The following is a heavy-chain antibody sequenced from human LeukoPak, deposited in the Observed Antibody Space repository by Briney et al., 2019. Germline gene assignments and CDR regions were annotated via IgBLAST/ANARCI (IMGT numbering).Heavy chain of an antibody. D-gene: IGHD2-2*01. CDR1: GFTFRNCA. V-gene: IGHV3-23*01. Sequence: PGGSLRLSCAASGFTFRNCAMSWVRQAPGKGLEWVSSISGSDGSTYYADSVKGRFTISRDNSKNTLYLQMNSLRAEDTAVYYCEPAASGGFDYWGQGTLVTVSS. CDR3: EPAASGGFDY. CDR2: ISGSDGST. J-gene: IGHJ4*02.